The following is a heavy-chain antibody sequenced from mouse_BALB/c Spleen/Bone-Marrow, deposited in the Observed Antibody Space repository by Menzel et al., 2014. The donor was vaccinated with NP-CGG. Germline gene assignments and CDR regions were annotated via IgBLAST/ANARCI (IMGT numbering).Heavy chain of an antibody. J-gene: IGHJ4*01. CDR2: IYRDDDK. V-gene: IGHV8-12*01. D-gene: IGHD1-1*01. CDR3: ARRTVIWGAMDY. Sequence: QVTLKVCGPGILQPSQTLSLTCSFSGFSLSTSGMAVSWIRQPSGKGLEWLAHIYRDDDKRYNPSLRSRLTISKDTSXNQVFLKITNVDTADTATYYCARRTVIWGAMDYWGQGTSVTDSS. CDR1: GFSLSTSGMA.